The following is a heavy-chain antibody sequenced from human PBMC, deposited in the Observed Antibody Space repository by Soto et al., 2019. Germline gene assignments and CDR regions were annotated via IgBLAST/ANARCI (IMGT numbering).Heavy chain of an antibody. CDR2: IYYSGST. D-gene: IGHD3-10*01. CDR3: ARGRGSGSSFYYYGMDV. CDR1: GGPISSYY. Sequence: PSETLSLTCTVSGGPISSYYWSWIRQPPGKGLEWIGYIYYSGSTNYSPSLKSRVTISVDTSKNQFSLKLSSVTAADTAVYYCARGRGSGSSFYYYGMDVWGQGTTVTVSS. J-gene: IGHJ6*02. V-gene: IGHV4-59*01.